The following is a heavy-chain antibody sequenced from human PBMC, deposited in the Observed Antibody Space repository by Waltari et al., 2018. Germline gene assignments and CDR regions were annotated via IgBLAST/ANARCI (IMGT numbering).Heavy chain of an antibody. Sequence: QITLKESGPTLVKPTQTLTLTCTFSGFSLSTTGVGVGWIRQPPGKALEWLALIYWNDDKRYSPSLKSRLTITKDTSKNQVVLTMTNMDPVDTATYYCAHVTWVPAAADWFDPWGQGTLVTVSS. J-gene: IGHJ5*02. CDR1: GFSLSTTGVG. D-gene: IGHD2-2*01. V-gene: IGHV2-5*01. CDR3: AHVTWVPAAADWFDP. CDR2: IYWNDDK.